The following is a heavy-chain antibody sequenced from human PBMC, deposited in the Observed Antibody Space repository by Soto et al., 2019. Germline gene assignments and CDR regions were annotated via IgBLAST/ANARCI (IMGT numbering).Heavy chain of an antibody. CDR1: GYTFTGYD. V-gene: IGHV1-2*04. Sequence: ASGKVSCKASGYTFTGYDMHWVRQAPGQGLEWMGWINPNSGGTNYAQKFQGWVTMTRDTSISTAYMELSRLRSDDTAVYYCARGGYSGYDFDYWGQGTLVTVSS. CDR2: INPNSGGT. D-gene: IGHD5-12*01. CDR3: ARGGYSGYDFDY. J-gene: IGHJ4*02.